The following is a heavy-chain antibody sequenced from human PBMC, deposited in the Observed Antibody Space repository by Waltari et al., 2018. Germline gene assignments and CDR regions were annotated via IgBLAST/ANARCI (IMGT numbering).Heavy chain of an antibody. J-gene: IGHJ6*02. CDR3: GREQGTVTGDYYYYYGMDV. D-gene: IGHD4-4*01. V-gene: IGHV4-59*11. CDR2: IYYSGST. Sequence: QVQLQESGPGLVKPSETLSLTCTVSGGSISSHYWSWIRQPPGKGLEWIGYIYYSGSTNYNPSLKSRVTISVDTSKNQFSLKLSSVTAADTAVYYCGREQGTVTGDYYYYYGMDVWGQGTTVTVSS. CDR1: GGSISSHY.